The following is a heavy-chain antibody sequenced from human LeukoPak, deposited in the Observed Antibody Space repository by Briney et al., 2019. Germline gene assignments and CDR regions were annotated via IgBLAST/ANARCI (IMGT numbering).Heavy chain of an antibody. J-gene: IGHJ4*02. Sequence: LPGGSLRLSCVASGLTFNSYWMGWVRQAPGKGLEWVSAISGSGGSTYYADSVKGRFTISRDNSKNTLYLQMNSLRAEDTAVYYCAKDMKDSYVVPAATFDYWGQGTLVTVSS. CDR1: GLTFNSYW. CDR2: ISGSGGST. CDR3: AKDMKDSYVVPAATFDY. D-gene: IGHD2-2*01. V-gene: IGHV3-23*01.